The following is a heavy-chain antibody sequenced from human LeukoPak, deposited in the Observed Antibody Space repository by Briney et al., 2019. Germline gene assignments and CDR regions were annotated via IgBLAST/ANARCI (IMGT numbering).Heavy chain of an antibody. Sequence: GGSLRLSCAASGFTFSGSAMHWVRQAPGKGLEWVAVIWYDGSKNSSADSVKGRFTISRGTSKNTLNLQMNSLRAEDTAVYYCAREGEKGDGYNHGLDYWGQGTLVTVSS. V-gene: IGHV3-33*01. D-gene: IGHD5-24*01. CDR3: AREGEKGDGYNHGLDY. J-gene: IGHJ4*02. CDR2: IWYDGSKN. CDR1: GFTFSGSA.